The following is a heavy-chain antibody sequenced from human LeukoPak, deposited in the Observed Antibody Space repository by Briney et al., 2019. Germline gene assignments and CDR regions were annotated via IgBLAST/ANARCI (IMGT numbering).Heavy chain of an antibody. Sequence: GGSLRLSCAASGFTFSSYWMSWVRQAPGKGLEWVANIKQDGSEKYYVDSVKGRFTISRDNAKKSLYLQMNSLRAEETAVYYCVRDFGSFYFDNWGQGTLVTVSS. D-gene: IGHD3-10*01. CDR2: IKQDGSEK. CDR1: GFTFSSYW. V-gene: IGHV3-7*01. CDR3: VRDFGSFYFDN. J-gene: IGHJ4*02.